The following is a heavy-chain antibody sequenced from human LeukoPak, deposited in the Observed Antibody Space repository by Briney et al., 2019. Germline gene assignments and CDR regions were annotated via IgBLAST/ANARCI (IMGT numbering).Heavy chain of an antibody. V-gene: IGHV3-73*01. CDR1: GFTSSGSA. CDR2: IRSKVNNYAT. Sequence: GSLRLSCVASGFTSSGSAMQWVRRTPGKGLEWVGRIRSKVNNYATAYSSSVKGRFTVSRDDSKNTTYLQMNSLKAEDTAVYYCTLLHNGYWGQGTLVTVSS. CDR3: TLLHNGY. D-gene: IGHD1-14*01. J-gene: IGHJ4*02.